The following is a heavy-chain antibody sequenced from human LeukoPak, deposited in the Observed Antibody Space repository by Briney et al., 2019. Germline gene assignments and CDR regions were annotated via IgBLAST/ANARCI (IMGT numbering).Heavy chain of an antibody. CDR1: GYTFTSYG. J-gene: IGHJ3*01. D-gene: IGHD5-24*01. CDR2: IIPILTRP. CDR3: ATFVGGMGTIWGAFDV. Sequence: ASEKVSCKASGYTFTSYGISWVRQAPGQGLEWMGRIIPILTRPIYAQKVQGRATITADKFTSTVYMELSGLTSDDTAVYYCATFVGGMGTIWGAFDVWGRGTVVTVS. V-gene: IGHV1-69*04.